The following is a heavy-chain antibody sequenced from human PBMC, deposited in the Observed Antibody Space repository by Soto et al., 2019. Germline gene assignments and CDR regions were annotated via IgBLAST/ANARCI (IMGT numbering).Heavy chain of an antibody. D-gene: IGHD6-6*01. CDR1: GYTFTAYY. V-gene: IGHV1-46*01. CDR3: ARGTRRKAPASRPEAFDI. Sequence: ASVKVSCKASGYTFTAYYMHWVRQAPGQGLEWMGIINPKSGSTTYAQKFQGRVTMTRDTSTSTVYMELTSLTSGATAVYYCARGTRRKAPASRPEAFDIWGQGTVVTVSS. J-gene: IGHJ3*02. CDR2: INPKSGST.